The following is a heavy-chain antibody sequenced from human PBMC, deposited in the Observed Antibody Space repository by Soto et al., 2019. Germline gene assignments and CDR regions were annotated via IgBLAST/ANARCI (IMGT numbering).Heavy chain of an antibody. Sequence: SETLSLTCAVYGGSFSGYYWSWIRQPPGKGLEWIGEINHSGSTNYNPSLKSRVTISVDTSKNQFSLKLSSVTAADTAVYYCARAAAYQTGIAVAGLYFDYWGQGTLVTVSS. CDR1: GGSFSGYY. V-gene: IGHV4-34*01. CDR3: ARAAAYQTGIAVAGLYFDY. CDR2: INHSGST. D-gene: IGHD6-19*01. J-gene: IGHJ4*02.